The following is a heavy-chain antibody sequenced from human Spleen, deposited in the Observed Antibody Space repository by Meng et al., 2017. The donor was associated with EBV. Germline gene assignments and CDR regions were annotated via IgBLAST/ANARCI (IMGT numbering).Heavy chain of an antibody. D-gene: IGHD3-10*01. CDR3: ARESAMVRGLPDY. CDR1: GYTFSDHG. CDR2: INAGNGNT. J-gene: IGHJ4*02. V-gene: IGHV1-3*01. Sequence: GQLVQSGAEVKKPGASVKASCKASGYTFSDHGIQWVRQAPGQGLEWMGRINAGNGNTKYSEKFQGRVTVTRDTSANTAYMELSSLRSEDTAIYYCARESAMVRGLPDYWGQGTLVTVSS.